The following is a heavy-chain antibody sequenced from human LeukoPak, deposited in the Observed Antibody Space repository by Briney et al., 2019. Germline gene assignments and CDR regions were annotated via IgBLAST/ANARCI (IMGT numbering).Heavy chain of an antibody. V-gene: IGHV4-59*01. J-gene: IGHJ4*02. Sequence: PSETLSLTCTVSGGSISSYYWSWIRQPPGKGLEWIGYIYYSGSTNYNPSLKSRVTISVDTSKNQFSLKLSSVTAADTAVYYCARVSSSGSGSIDYWGQGTLVTVSS. CDR1: GGSISSYY. CDR3: ARVSSSGSGSIDY. D-gene: IGHD3-22*01. CDR2: IYYSGST.